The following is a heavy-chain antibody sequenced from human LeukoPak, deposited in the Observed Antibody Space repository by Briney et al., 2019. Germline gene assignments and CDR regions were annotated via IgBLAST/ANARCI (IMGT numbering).Heavy chain of an antibody. V-gene: IGHV3-48*03. CDR3: AELGITMIGGV. CDR1: GFTFSSYE. J-gene: IGHJ6*04. D-gene: IGHD3-10*02. CDR2: ISSSGSTI. Sequence: GGSLRLSCAASGFTFSSYEMNWVRQAPGKGLEWVSYISSSGSTIYYAHSVKGRFTISRDNAKNSLYLQMNSLRAEDTAVYYCAELGITMIGGVWGKGTTVTISS.